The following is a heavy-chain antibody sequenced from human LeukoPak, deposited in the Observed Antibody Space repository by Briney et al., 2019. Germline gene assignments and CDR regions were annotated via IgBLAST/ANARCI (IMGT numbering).Heavy chain of an antibody. V-gene: IGHV4-59*01. CDR1: GGSISSYY. D-gene: IGHD6-13*01. CDR2: IYYSGST. J-gene: IGHJ6*02. CDR3: ARDTWDSSSWYYYYYGMDV. Sequence: SETLSLTCTVSGGSISSYYWSWIRQPPGKGLEWIGYIYYSGSTNYNPSLKSRVTISVDTSKNQFSLKLSSVTAADTAVYYCARDTWDSSSWYYYYYGMDVWGQGTTVTVSS.